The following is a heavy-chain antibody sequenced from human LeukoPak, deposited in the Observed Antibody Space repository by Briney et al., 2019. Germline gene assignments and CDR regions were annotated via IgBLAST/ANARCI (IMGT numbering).Heavy chain of an antibody. V-gene: IGHV1-2*02. CDR1: GNTFTGYY. CDR3: ARVGGYSSGWYDYYYYGMDV. J-gene: IGHJ6*02. D-gene: IGHD6-19*01. CDR2: INPNSGGT. Sequence: ASVKVSCKASGNTFTGYYMHWVRQAPGQGLEWMGWINPNSGGTNYAQKFQGRVTTTRDTSISTAYMELSRLRSDDTAVYCCARVGGYSSGWYDYYYYGMDVWGQGTTVTVSS.